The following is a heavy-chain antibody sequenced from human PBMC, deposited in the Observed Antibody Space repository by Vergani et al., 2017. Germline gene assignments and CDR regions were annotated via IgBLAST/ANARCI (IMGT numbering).Heavy chain of an antibody. CDR2: LIPIFGTA. V-gene: IGHV1-69*01. D-gene: IGHD3-22*01. CDR3: AAQKVVPYAFDV. J-gene: IGHJ3*01. CDR1: GGTFSSYA. Sequence: QVQLVQSGAEVKKPGSSVKVSCKASGGTFSSYAISWVRQAPGQGLEWMGGLIPIFGTANYAQKFQGRVTITADESTSTAYRELSRLRSEDTAVYYCAAQKVVPYAFDVWGQGTMVTVSS.